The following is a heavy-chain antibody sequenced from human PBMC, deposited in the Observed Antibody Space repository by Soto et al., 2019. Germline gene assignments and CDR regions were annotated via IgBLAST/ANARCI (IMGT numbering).Heavy chain of an antibody. CDR3: ARLLTEGVTYREDAFDI. CDR2: ISTYNGKT. CDR1: GYTFTSHG. D-gene: IGHD3-9*01. V-gene: IGHV1-18*01. J-gene: IGHJ3*02. Sequence: GASVKVSCKXSGYTFTSHGISWVRQAPGQGLEWMGWISTYNGKTDYSQKFQGRVTMTADTRTTTGYMEVRSLRSDDTAVYYCARLLTEGVTYREDAFDIWGQGTKVTVSS.